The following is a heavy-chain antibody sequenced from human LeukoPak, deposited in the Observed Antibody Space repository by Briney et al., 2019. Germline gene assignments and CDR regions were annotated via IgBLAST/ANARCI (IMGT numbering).Heavy chain of an antibody. Sequence: GESLKISCKGSGYSFTSYWIGWVRQMPGKGLEWMGIIYPGDSDTRYSPSFQGQVTISADKSISTAYLQWSSLKASDTAMYYCARQAYCGGDCYFMGWYFDLWGRGTLVTVSS. CDR2: IYPGDSDT. CDR3: ARQAYCGGDCYFMGWYFDL. J-gene: IGHJ2*01. D-gene: IGHD2-21*02. CDR1: GYSFTSYW. V-gene: IGHV5-51*01.